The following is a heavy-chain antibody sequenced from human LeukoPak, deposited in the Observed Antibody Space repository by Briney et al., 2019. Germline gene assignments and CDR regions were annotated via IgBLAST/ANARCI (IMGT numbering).Heavy chain of an antibody. CDR3: ARASGYSHTYAFDI. CDR1: GGTFSSYA. D-gene: IGHD5-18*01. V-gene: IGHV1-69*04. Sequence: GASVKVSCKASGGTFSSYAISWVRQAPGQGLERMGRIIPILGIANYAQKFQGRVTITADKSTSTAYMELSSLRSEDTAVYYCARASGYSHTYAFDIWGKGTMVTVSS. J-gene: IGHJ3*02. CDR2: IIPILGIA.